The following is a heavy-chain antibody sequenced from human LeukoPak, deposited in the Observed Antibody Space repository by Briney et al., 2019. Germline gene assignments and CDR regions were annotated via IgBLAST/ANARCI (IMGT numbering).Heavy chain of an antibody. CDR3: ARIAYDNTGPWGNDY. CDR2: IISISSTI. CDR1: GFTFSSYS. V-gene: IGHV3-48*02. J-gene: IGHJ4*02. D-gene: IGHD3-22*01. Sequence: PGGSLRLSCAASGFTFSSYSMNWVRQAPGKGLEWVSYIISISSTISYADSVKGRFTISRDNAKNSLYLQMNSLRDDDTAIYYCARIAYDNTGPWGNDYWGQGTLVTVSS.